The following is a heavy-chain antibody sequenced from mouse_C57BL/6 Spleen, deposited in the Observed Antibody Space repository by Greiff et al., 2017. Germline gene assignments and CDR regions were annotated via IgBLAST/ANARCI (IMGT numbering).Heavy chain of an antibody. CDR3: TRLRMTTVVEGYFDV. CDR2: IVPETGGT. CDR1: GYTFTDYE. V-gene: IGHV1-15*01. Sequence: QVQLQQSGAELVRPGASVTLSCKASGYTFTDYEMHWVKQTPVHGLEWIGAIVPETGGTAYNQKFKGKAILTADTSSSTAYMELRSLTSEDSAVYYCTRLRMTTVVEGYFDVWGTGTTVTVSS. J-gene: IGHJ1*03. D-gene: IGHD1-1*01.